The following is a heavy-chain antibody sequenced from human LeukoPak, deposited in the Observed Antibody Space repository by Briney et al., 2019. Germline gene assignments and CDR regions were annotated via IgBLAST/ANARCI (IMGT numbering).Heavy chain of an antibody. CDR3: ATTLPSLDY. V-gene: IGHV4-39*07. Sequence: PSETLSLTCTVSGGPISSSTYYWGWIRLPPGKGLERIGSVFYGGSTYYNPSLRSRVTISVDTSKNQFSLKLSSVTAADTAVYYCATTLPSLDYWGQGTLVTVSS. D-gene: IGHD3-10*01. CDR1: GGPISSSTYY. J-gene: IGHJ4*02. CDR2: VFYGGST.